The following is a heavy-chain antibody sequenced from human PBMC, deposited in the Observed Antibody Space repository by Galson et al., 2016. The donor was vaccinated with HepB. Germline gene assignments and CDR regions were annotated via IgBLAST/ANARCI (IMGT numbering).Heavy chain of an antibody. D-gene: IGHD2-15*01. V-gene: IGHV4-34*01. Sequence: SETLSLTCGVSGVSLNGYYWNWLRQIPGKGLEWIGKINHRGITTDNPAFEGRLTMSVVTSKNQVSLNLKSVTAEDTAIYYCAKGDAVVAAVDYWGPGKLVTVSS. J-gene: IGHJ4*02. CDR1: GVSLNGYY. CDR3: AKGDAVVAAVDY. CDR2: INHRGIT.